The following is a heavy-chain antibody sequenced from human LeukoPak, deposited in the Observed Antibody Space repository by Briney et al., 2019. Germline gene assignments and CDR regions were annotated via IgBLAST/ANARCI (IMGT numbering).Heavy chain of an antibody. V-gene: IGHV3-23*01. CDR1: GFTFSSYG. Sequence: GGSLRLSCAASGFTFSSYGMSWVRQAPRKGLEWVSAISDSDGSTYYADSVKGRFSISRDNAKNSLYLQMNSLRAEDTAVYYCAREDATALDYWGRGTLVTVSS. J-gene: IGHJ4*02. CDR3: AREDATALDY. CDR2: ISDSDGST. D-gene: IGHD4-17*01.